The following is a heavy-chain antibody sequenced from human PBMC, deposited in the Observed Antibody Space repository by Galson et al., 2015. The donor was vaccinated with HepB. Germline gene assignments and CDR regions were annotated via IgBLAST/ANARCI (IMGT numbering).Heavy chain of an antibody. Sequence: SVKVSCKVSGYTLTELSMHWVRQAPGEGLEWMGGFDPEDGETIYAQRFQGRVTMTEDTSTDTAYMELSSLRSEDTAVYYCATGERLQGWFDPWGQGTLVTVSS. CDR1: GYTLTELS. V-gene: IGHV1-24*01. CDR2: FDPEDGET. D-gene: IGHD4-11*01. J-gene: IGHJ5*02. CDR3: ATGERLQGWFDP.